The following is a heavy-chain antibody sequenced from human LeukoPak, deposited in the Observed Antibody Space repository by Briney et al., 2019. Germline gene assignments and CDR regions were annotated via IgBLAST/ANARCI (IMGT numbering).Heavy chain of an antibody. CDR2: ISGSGGTT. V-gene: IGHV3-23*01. Sequence: GGSLRLSCAASGFTFNRYGMSWVRQAPGKGLEWVSAISGSGGTTYYADSVKGRFTISRDNSKNTLYLQMGSLRAEDMAVYYCARGTYYDFWSGSGWFDPWGQGTLVTVSS. CDR3: ARGTYYDFWSGSGWFDP. CDR1: GFTFNRYG. J-gene: IGHJ5*02. D-gene: IGHD3-3*01.